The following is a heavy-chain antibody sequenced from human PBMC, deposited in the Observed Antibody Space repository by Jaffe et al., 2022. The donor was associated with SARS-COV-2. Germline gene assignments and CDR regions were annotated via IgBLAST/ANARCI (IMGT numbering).Heavy chain of an antibody. CDR2: IYSGGST. CDR1: GFTVSSNY. Sequence: EVQLVESGGGLVQPGGSLRLSCAASGFTVSSNYMSWVRQAPGKGLEWVSVIYSGGSTYYADSVKGRFTISRDNSKNTLYLQMNSLRAEDTAVYYCARESGPPLAAAAGTVDYYYYGMDVWGQGTTVTVSS. D-gene: IGHD6-13*01. CDR3: ARESGPPLAAAAGTVDYYYYGMDV. V-gene: IGHV3-66*02. J-gene: IGHJ6*02.